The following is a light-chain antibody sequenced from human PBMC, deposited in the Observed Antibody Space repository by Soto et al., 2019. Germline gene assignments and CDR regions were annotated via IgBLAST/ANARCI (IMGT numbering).Light chain of an antibody. J-gene: IGLJ1*01. V-gene: IGLV2-14*01. CDR2: DVS. CDR1: SSDVGGYNY. Sequence: QSALTQPASVSGSPGQSITISCTGTSSDVGGYNYVSWYQQNPGKAPKVMIYDVSKGPSGVSNRFYGSKSGNTASLSISGLQAEDEADYYCNSYTSSSTLPYVFGTGTKLTVL. CDR3: NSYTSSSTLPYV.